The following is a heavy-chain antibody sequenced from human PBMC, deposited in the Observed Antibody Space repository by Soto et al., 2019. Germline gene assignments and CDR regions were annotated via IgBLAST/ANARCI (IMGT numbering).Heavy chain of an antibody. V-gene: IGHV3-23*01. J-gene: IGHJ5*02. CDR3: AKGGCSGVSCGWFDP. D-gene: IGHD2-15*01. CDR1: GFTFSDYA. CDR2: ISGSGGDT. Sequence: EVQLLESGEGLVQPGGSLRLSCAASGFTFSDYAMNWVRQAPGKGLEWVSGISGSGGDTYYADSVNGRFTISRDNSKNTLYLQMSSLRAEDTAVYLCAKGGCSGVSCGWFDPWGQGTLVTVSS.